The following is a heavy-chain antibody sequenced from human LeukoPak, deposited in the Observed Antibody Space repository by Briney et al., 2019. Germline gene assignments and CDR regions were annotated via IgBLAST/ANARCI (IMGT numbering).Heavy chain of an antibody. CDR1: GGSISSYY. Sequence: PSETLSLTCSVSGGSISSYYWSWIRQPAGKGLEWIGRIYSSGTITYNPSLQSRVTMLVDTSKNEFSLKMSSVTAADTAVYYCTRDSETTGEVKFDPWGQGTLVAVSS. CDR2: IYSSGTI. V-gene: IGHV4-4*07. J-gene: IGHJ5*02. D-gene: IGHD4-17*01. CDR3: TRDSETTGEVKFDP.